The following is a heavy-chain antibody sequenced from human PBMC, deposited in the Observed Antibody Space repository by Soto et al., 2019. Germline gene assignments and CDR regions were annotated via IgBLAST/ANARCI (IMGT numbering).Heavy chain of an antibody. Sequence: PSRNPSITCSVSGVSISGYYWGWIRQAAGKGLEWIGRIYTTGSTNYNPSLKSRVTMSVDTSKNQFSLKLRSLTAADTAVYYCALAKGGRSLAFDFCCPAIFLTVSS. CDR1: GVSISGYY. CDR3: ALAKGGRSLAFDF. V-gene: IGHV4-4*07. J-gene: IGHJ3*01. D-gene: IGHD3-3*02. CDR2: IYTTGST.